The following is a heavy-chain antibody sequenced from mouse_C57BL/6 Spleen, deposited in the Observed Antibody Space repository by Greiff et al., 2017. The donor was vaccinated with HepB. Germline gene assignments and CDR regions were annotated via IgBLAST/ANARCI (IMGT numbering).Heavy chain of an antibody. J-gene: IGHJ4*01. V-gene: IGHV5-9-1*02. CDR3: TREGDYGSSWGMDY. D-gene: IGHD1-1*01. CDR2: ISSGGDYI. CDR1: GFTFSSYA. Sequence: EVKLVESGEGLVKPGGSLKLSCAASGFTFSSYAMSWVRQTPEKRLEWVAYISSGGDYIYYADNVKGRFTISRDNARNTLYLQMSSLKSEDAAMYYCTREGDYGSSWGMDYWGQGTSVTVSS.